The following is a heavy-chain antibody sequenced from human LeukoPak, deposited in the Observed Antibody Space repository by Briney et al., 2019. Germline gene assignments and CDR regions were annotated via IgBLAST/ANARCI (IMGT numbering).Heavy chain of an antibody. D-gene: IGHD6-6*01. J-gene: IGHJ4*02. Sequence: PGGSLRLSCAASGFTFSSYGMHWVRQAPGKGLEWVAVIWYDGSNKYYADSVKGRFTISRDNSKNTLYLQMNSLRAEDTAVYYCARAGQLVFVPPSGFFDYWGQGTLVTVSS. CDR2: IWYDGSNK. CDR3: ARAGQLVFVPPSGFFDY. CDR1: GFTFSSYG. V-gene: IGHV3-33*01.